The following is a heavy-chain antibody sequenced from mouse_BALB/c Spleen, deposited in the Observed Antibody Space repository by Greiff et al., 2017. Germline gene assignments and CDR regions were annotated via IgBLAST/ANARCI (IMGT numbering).Heavy chain of an antibody. CDR1: GFSLTSYG. CDR2: IWAGGST. Sequence: VKLMESGPGLVAPSQSLSITCTVSGFSLTSYGVHWVRQPPGKGLEWLGVIWAGGSTNYNSALMSRLSISKDNSKSQVFLKMNSLQTDDTAMYYCARAGYRYDGGAFDYWGQGTTLTVSS. CDR3: ARAGYRYDGGAFDY. J-gene: IGHJ2*01. D-gene: IGHD2-14*01. V-gene: IGHV2-9*02.